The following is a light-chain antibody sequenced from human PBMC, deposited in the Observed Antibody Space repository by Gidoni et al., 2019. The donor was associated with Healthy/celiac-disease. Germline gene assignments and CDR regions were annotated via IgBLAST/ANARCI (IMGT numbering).Light chain of an antibody. Sequence: DIQLTQSPSFLSASVGDRVTITCRASQGISSYLAWYQQKPGKPPKLLIYAASTLQSGVPSRFSGSGSGTEFTLTISSLQPEDFATYYCQQLNSYPLYTFGQGTKLEIK. CDR1: QGISSY. CDR3: QQLNSYPLYT. CDR2: AAS. J-gene: IGKJ2*01. V-gene: IGKV1-9*01.